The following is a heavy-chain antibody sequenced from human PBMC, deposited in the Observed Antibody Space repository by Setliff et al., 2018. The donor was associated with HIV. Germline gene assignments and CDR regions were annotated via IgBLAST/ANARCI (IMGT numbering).Heavy chain of an antibody. Sequence: PGGSLRLSCAASGFTFSSAWMGWVRQAPAKGLEWISYSSDTGSTTYYGDSVKGRFTISRDNPKNSVYLQMSGLRVEDTAVYYCARGQFRLRPDSLDLWGQGTLVTVSS. V-gene: IGHV3-48*03. CDR2: SSDTGSTT. CDR3: ARGQFRLRPDSLDL. J-gene: IGHJ4*03. D-gene: IGHD2-21*01. CDR1: GFTFSSAW.